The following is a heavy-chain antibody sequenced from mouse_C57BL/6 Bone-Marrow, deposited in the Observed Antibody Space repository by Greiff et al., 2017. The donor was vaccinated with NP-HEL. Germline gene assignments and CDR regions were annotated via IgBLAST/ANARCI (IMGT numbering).Heavy chain of an antibody. D-gene: IGHD1-1*01. CDR3: ARGAAITTVVATPFAY. Sequence: QVQLQQPGAELVKPGASVKLSCKASGYTFTSYWMHWVKQRPGQGLEWIGMIHPNSGSTNYNEKFKSKATLTVDTSSSTAYMQLSSLTSEDSAVYYCARGAAITTVVATPFAYWGQGTLVTVSA. CDR2: IHPNSGST. CDR1: GYTFTSYW. J-gene: IGHJ3*01. V-gene: IGHV1-64*01.